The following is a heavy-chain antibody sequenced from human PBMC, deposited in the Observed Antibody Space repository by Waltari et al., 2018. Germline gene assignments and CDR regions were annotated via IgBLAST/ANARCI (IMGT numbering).Heavy chain of an antibody. Sequence: QVQLQESGPGLVKPSETLSLTCTVSGGSISSYYWSWIRQPAGKGLEWIGRIYTSGSTNHIPSRKSRVTMSVDTAKNQFSLKLSSVTAADTAVYYCARGLGYYDSSGYYYFGWFDPWGQGTLVTVSS. J-gene: IGHJ5*02. CDR1: GGSISSYY. CDR2: IYTSGST. CDR3: ARGLGYYDSSGYYYFGWFDP. V-gene: IGHV4-4*07. D-gene: IGHD3-22*01.